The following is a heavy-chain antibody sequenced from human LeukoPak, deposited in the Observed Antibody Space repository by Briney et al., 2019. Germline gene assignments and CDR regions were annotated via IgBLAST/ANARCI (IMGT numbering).Heavy chain of an antibody. Sequence: GASLQISCKGSGYSFTSYWIGWVCQMPGKGLEWLGIIYPGDSDTRYSPSFQGQVTISADKSISTAYLQWSSLKASDTALYYCARSLELVHWFDPWGQGTLVTVSS. V-gene: IGHV5-51*01. CDR2: IYPGDSDT. J-gene: IGHJ5*02. CDR1: GYSFTSYW. D-gene: IGHD1-7*01. CDR3: ARSLELVHWFDP.